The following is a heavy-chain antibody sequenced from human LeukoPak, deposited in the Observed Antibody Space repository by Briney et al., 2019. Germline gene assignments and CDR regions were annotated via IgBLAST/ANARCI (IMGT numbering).Heavy chain of an antibody. CDR3: TRHDFGASRAYDI. CDR1: GFSFSTYS. Sequence: GGSLRLSCAASGFSFSTYSMNWVRQAPGKGLEWVSTTASSGSIYYADSVKGRFTISRDNAKNSLYLQMNSLRAEDTAVHHCTRHDFGASRAYDIWGQGTMVTVSS. CDR2: TASSGSI. J-gene: IGHJ3*02. V-gene: IGHV3-21*01. D-gene: IGHD4-17*01.